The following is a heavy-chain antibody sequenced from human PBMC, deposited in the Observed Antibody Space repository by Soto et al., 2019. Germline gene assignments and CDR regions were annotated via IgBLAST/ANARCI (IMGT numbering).Heavy chain of an antibody. CDR3: AAPSYDHTVDI. J-gene: IGHJ3*02. V-gene: IGHV4-31*03. CDR1: GGSIRSGGYF. CDR2: IYYSAST. D-gene: IGHD3-3*01. Sequence: QLQLQESGPGLVKPSQTLSLTCTVSGGSIRSGGYFWSWIRQHPGRGLEWIGYIYYSASTYYNPSLKSRVTISVDTSKNQFSLKLTSVTAADTAVYDCAAPSYDHTVDIWGQGTLVTVSS.